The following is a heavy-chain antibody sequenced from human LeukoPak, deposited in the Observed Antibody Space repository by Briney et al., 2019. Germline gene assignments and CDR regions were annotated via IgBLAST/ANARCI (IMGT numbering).Heavy chain of an antibody. CDR3: AREIPPWELSFDY. J-gene: IGHJ4*02. D-gene: IGHD1-26*01. Sequence: SVKVSCKASGYTFTSYDISWVRQAPGQGLEWMGRIIPILGIANYAQKFQGRVTITADKSTSTAYMELSSLRSEDTAVYYCAREIPPWELSFDYWGQGTLVTVSS. CDR1: GYTFTSYD. V-gene: IGHV1-69*04. CDR2: IIPILGIA.